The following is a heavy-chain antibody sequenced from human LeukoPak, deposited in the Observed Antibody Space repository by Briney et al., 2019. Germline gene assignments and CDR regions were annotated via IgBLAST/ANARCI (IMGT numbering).Heavy chain of an antibody. CDR3: ARVSTNSRVAGYDPQWYFDL. Sequence: ASVKVSCKASGYTFINYGFSWVRQAPGQGLEWMGWISAYNGNTNYLQKFPGRVTMTTDTSTNTVYMELRSLRSDDTAVYYCARVSTNSRVAGYDPQWYFDLWGRGTPVTVSP. D-gene: IGHD5-12*01. CDR2: ISAYNGNT. J-gene: IGHJ2*01. CDR1: GYTFINYG. V-gene: IGHV1-18*04.